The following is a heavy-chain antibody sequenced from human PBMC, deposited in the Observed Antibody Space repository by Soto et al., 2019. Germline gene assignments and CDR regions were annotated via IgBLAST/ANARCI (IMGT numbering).Heavy chain of an antibody. CDR1: GFAFSAYG. Sequence: GGSLRLSCAASGFAFSAYGMNWVRQAPGKGLEWVAVSSHDGSNTSYTDSVKGRFTISRDNSQNTLYLQMNSLRVQDTALYFCAKDQHRQIVRGRVSEFDPLGQGALVTVSS. V-gene: IGHV3-30*18. CDR2: SSHDGSNT. D-gene: IGHD1-26*01. J-gene: IGHJ5*02. CDR3: AKDQHRQIVRGRVSEFDP.